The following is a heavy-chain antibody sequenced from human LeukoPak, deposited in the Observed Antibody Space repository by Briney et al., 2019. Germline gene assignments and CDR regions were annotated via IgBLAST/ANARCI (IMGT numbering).Heavy chain of an antibody. CDR1: GFTFSSYW. V-gene: IGHV3-74*01. CDR2: VNGDGSTT. D-gene: IGHD6-6*01. J-gene: IGHJ4*02. Sequence: GGSLRLSCAGSGFTFSSYWMHWVRQAPGKGLVWVSRVNGDGSTTNYADSVKGRFTISRDNAKNTLYLQMNSLRAEDTAVYYCTRAMYTSSSLFDYWGQGTPGTVSS. CDR3: TRAMYTSSSLFDY.